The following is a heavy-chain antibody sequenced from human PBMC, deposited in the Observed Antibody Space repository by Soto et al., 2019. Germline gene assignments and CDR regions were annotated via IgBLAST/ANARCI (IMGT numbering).Heavy chain of an antibody. D-gene: IGHD7-27*01. CDR1: GFILIACA. CDR2: ISSSSSVI. CDR3: ARDLSWGSNWYYYMDV. Sequence: EVQLVESGGGLVQPGGSLRLSCATAGFILIACAMNWVRQAPGKGLEWVSYISSSSSVIDYADSVQGRFTVSRDNARNSLYLQMNSLRAEDTAVYYCARDLSWGSNWYYYMDVWGKGTTVTVSS. V-gene: IGHV3-48*01. J-gene: IGHJ6*03.